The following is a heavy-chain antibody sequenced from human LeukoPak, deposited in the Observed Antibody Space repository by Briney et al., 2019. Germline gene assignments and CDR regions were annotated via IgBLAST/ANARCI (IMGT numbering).Heavy chain of an antibody. V-gene: IGHV4-4*07. CDR1: GGSISSYY. D-gene: IGHD3-10*01. CDR2: IYTSGST. J-gene: IGHJ3*02. CDR3: ARDYYGSGSYYNGAAFDI. Sequence: SETLSLTCTVSGGSISSYYWSWIRQPAGKGLEWIGRIYTSGSTNYNPSLKSRVTMSVDTSKNQFSLKLSSVTAADTAVYYCARDYYGSGSYYNGAAFDIWGQGTMVTVSS.